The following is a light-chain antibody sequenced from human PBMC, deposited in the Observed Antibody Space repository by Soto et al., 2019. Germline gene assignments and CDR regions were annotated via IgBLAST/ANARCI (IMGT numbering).Light chain of an antibody. Sequence: ALTQPPSASGSPGQSVTISCTGTSSDVGGYNYVSWYQQNPGKVPKLMIYEVNKRPSGVPDRFSGSKSGNTASLTVSGLQAEDEADYYCTSYAGGNNVFGTGTKVTVL. CDR2: EVN. CDR3: TSYAGGNNV. CDR1: SSDVGGYNY. J-gene: IGLJ1*01. V-gene: IGLV2-8*01.